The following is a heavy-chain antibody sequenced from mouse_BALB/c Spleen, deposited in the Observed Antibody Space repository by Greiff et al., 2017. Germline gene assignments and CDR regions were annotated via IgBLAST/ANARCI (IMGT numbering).Heavy chain of an antibody. J-gene: IGHJ4*01. V-gene: IGHV1S56*01. CDR1: GYTFTSYY. CDR2: IYPGNVNT. CDR3: ARGGVLYAMDY. Sequence: QVQLQQSGPELVKPGASVRISCKASGYTFTSYYIHWVKQRPGQGLEWIGWIYPGNVNTKYNEKFKGKATLTADKSSSTAYMQLSSLTSEDSAVYFCARGGVLYAMDYWGQGTSVTVSS.